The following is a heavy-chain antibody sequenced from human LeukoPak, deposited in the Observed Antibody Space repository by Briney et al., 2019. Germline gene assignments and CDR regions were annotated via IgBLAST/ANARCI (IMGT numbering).Heavy chain of an antibody. CDR1: GFAFSDYY. CDR3: ARGGLTGTTDY. CDR2: ISSSSYT. Sequence: GGSVRLSCAASGFAFSDYYMSWIRQAPGKGLEWVSYISSSSYTNYADSVKGRFTISRDNAKNSLYLQMNSLRAEDTAVYYCARGGLTGTTDYWGQGTLVIVSS. J-gene: IGHJ4*02. D-gene: IGHD1-20*01. V-gene: IGHV3-11*06.